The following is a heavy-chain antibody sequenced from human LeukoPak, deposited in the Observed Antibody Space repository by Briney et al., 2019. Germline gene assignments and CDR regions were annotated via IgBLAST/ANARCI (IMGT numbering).Heavy chain of an antibody. CDR2: IYYSGST. CDR3: ARGEAHKYCGRTSGYAAIHY. CDR1: GGSISSGGYY. Sequence: SQTLSLTCTVSGGSISSGGYYWSWIRQHPGKGLEWIGYIYYSGSTYYHPSLKSRVTISVDTSKNQFSLKLSSVTAADTAVFYCARGEAHKYCGRTSGYAAIHYRGQRTLLT. V-gene: IGHV4-31*03. J-gene: IGHJ4*02. D-gene: IGHD2-2*01.